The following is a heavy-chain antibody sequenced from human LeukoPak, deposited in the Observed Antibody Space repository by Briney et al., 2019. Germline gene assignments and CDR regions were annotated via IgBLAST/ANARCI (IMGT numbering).Heavy chain of an antibody. V-gene: IGHV3-21*01. Sequence: GGSLRLSCAASGFTFSSYSMNWVRQAPGKGLEWVSSISSSSYIYYADSVKGRFTISRDNAKNSLYLQMNSLRAEDTAVYYCAREGSRDHAFDIWGQGTMVTVSS. CDR2: ISSSSYI. CDR1: GFTFSSYS. CDR3: AREGSRDHAFDI. J-gene: IGHJ3*02. D-gene: IGHD2-2*01.